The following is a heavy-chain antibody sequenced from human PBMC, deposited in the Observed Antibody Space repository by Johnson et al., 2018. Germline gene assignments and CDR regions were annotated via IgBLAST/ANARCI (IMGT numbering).Heavy chain of an antibody. Sequence: QVQLQESGPGLVKPSETLSLTCTVSGGSINNYYWSWIRQAPEKGLEWIGEINQSGSTNYNQSLKSRVTISVDTSKNQPSLKPSSVTVADTAIYYWARGWSEGDFWANYYYSMDVWGKGTTVTVSS. J-gene: IGHJ6*03. V-gene: IGHV4-59*12. CDR3: ARGWSEGDFWANYYYSMDV. CDR1: GGSINNYY. CDR2: INQSGST. D-gene: IGHD2-21*02.